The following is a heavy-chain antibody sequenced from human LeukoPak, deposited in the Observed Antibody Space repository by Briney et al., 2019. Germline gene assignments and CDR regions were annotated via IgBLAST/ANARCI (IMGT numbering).Heavy chain of an antibody. Sequence: GGSLRLSCAASGFTFSSYSMNWVRQAPGKGLEWVSSISSSSSYIYYADSVKGRFTISRDNSKNTLYLQMNSLRAEDTAVYYCAEDAVAGGDDYWGQGTLVTVSS. V-gene: IGHV3-21*04. CDR1: GFTFSSYS. CDR2: ISSSSSYI. J-gene: IGHJ4*02. CDR3: AEDAVAGGDDY. D-gene: IGHD6-19*01.